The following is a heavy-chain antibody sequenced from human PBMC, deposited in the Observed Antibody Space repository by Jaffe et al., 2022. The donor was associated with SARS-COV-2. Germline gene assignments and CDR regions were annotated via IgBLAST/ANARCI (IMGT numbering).Heavy chain of an antibody. J-gene: IGHJ2*01. CDR1: GFAFSRNW. CDR2: ITADGSEK. CDR3: EGPPVDL. Sequence: EVQLVESGGGLVQPGGSLRISCVASGFAFSRNWMNWVRQAPGKGLEWVADITADGSEKYYVDSVKGRFTISRDNAKNSLYLQMNDLRGEDTAVYYCEGPPVDLWGRGTLVTVSS. V-gene: IGHV3-7*01.